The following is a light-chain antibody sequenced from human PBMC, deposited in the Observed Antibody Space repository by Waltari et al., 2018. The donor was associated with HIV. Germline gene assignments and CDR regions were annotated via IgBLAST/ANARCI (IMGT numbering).Light chain of an antibody. V-gene: IGLV3-1*01. CDR1: PLWSEY. J-gene: IGLJ2*01. CDR2: QHA. CDR3: QAWDFITAV. Sequence: SFDLTQPPSVSVSPGQTAIITCSGDPLWSEYTSCDQQRPGQSPVLVIYQHAKRPSGIPERFSGSKSGKTATLTISGTQPMDEADYYCQAWDFITAVFGGGTKLTVL.